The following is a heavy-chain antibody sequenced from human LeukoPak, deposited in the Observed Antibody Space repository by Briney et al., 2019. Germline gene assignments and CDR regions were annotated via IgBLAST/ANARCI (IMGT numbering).Heavy chain of an antibody. CDR2: LSGSGGDT. V-gene: IGHV3-23*01. J-gene: IGHJ4*02. CDR1: GFTFSRNA. CDR3: AKDPYGTRYFDY. Sequence: GRSLRLSCAASGFTFSRNALSWVRQAPGKGLEWVSSLSGSGGDTYYADSVKGRFTISRDNAKNTVYLQMNSPRAEDTAVYYCAKDPYGTRYFDYWGQGTLVTVSS. D-gene: IGHD2-2*01.